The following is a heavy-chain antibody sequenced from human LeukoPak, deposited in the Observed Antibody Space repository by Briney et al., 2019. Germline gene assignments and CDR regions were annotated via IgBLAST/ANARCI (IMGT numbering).Heavy chain of an antibody. Sequence: SETLSLTCAVYGGSFSGYYWSWIRQPPGKGLEWIGEINHSGSTNYNPSLKSRVTISVDTSKNQFSLKLSSVTAADTAVYYCARDWWYLLLYKNYYYGMDVWGQGTTVTVSS. CDR2: INHSGST. D-gene: IGHD2-15*01. V-gene: IGHV4-34*01. J-gene: IGHJ6*02. CDR1: GGSFSGYY. CDR3: ARDWWYLLLYKNYYYGMDV.